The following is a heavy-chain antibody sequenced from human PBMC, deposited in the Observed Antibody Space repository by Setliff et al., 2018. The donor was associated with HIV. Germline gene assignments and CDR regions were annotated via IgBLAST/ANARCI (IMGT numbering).Heavy chain of an antibody. J-gene: IGHJ4*02. Sequence: PGGSLRLSCAASGFSVSRTYMVWARQAPGKGLEWVANIKQDGSEKNYMDSVKGRFTISRDNAKNSLYLQMNSLRVEDTAVYYCATDCAVVGGTGSLDSWGQGTLVTVSS. V-gene: IGHV3-7*03. CDR2: IKQDGSEK. CDR1: GFSVSRTY. D-gene: IGHD1-26*01. CDR3: ATDCAVVGGTGSLDS.